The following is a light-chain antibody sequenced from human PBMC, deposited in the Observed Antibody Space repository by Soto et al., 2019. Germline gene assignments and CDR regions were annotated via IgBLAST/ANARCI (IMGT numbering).Light chain of an antibody. CDR2: GAS. J-gene: IGKJ3*01. CDR1: QSISSNY. CDR3: QQYSSSPPEFT. V-gene: IGKV3-20*01. Sequence: EIVLTQSPGTLSLSPGERATLSCRASQSISSNYLAWYQQRPGQAPRLLIFGASYRATGIPDRFSGSGSGTDFTLNISRLEPEDFAGYYCQQYSSSPPEFTFGPGTKVDSK.